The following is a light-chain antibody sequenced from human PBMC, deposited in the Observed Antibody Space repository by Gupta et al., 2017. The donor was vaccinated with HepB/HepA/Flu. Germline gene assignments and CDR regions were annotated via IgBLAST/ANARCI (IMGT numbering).Light chain of an antibody. CDR1: QDSNSY. Sequence: DIQLTPSPSFLSASVGDRVTITCRASQDSNSYLIWYQQKPGKAPNLLIYTASTLQGGVPSRFSGSGSGTEFTLTISSLQPEDFATYYCQQVNSYPSTFGQGTQVDIK. CDR2: TAS. J-gene: IGKJ5*01. V-gene: IGKV1-9*01. CDR3: QQVNSYPST.